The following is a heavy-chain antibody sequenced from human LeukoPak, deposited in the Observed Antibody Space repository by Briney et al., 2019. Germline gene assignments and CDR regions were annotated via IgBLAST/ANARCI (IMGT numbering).Heavy chain of an antibody. CDR1: GYTFTSYA. J-gene: IGHJ5*02. D-gene: IGHD6-19*01. Sequence: GASVKVSCKASGYTFTSYAMHWVRQAPGQRLEWMGWINAGNGNTKYSQKFQGRVTITRDTSASTAYMELSSLRSEDTAVYYCARARPLWSSGSKPERKNWFDPWGQGTLVTVSS. CDR2: INAGNGNT. V-gene: IGHV1-3*01. CDR3: ARARPLWSSGSKPERKNWFDP.